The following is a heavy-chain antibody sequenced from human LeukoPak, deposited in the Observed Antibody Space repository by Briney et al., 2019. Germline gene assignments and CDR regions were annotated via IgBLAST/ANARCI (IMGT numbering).Heavy chain of an antibody. CDR1: GYTLTELS. CDR2: ISGSGGST. J-gene: IGHJ4*02. V-gene: IGHV3-23*01. Sequence: SCKVSGYTLTELSMHWVRQAPGKGLEWVSAISGSGGSTYYADSVKGRFTISRDNSKNTLYLQMNSLRAEDTAVYYCAKDYYPHRYFDYWGQGTLVTVSS. D-gene: IGHD3-10*01. CDR3: AKDYYPHRYFDY.